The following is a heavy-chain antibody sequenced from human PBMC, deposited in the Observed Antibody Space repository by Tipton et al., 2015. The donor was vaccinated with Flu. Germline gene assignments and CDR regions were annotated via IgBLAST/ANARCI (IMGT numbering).Heavy chain of an antibody. Sequence: TLSLTCTVSGGSISSYYWNWIRQPPGKGLEWIANIYYSGTSNYNPSHKRRVTITVDTSKNEFSLRLTSVTAADKAVYYWARDGWGGTHYQTGSAQFDYWGQGTPVTVSS. V-gene: IGHV4-59*01. J-gene: IGHJ4*02. CDR3: ARDGWGGTHYQTGSAQFDY. CDR1: GGSISSYY. D-gene: IGHD2-15*01. CDR2: IYYSGTS.